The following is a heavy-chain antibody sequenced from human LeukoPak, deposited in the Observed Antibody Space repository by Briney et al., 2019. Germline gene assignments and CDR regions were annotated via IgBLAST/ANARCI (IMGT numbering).Heavy chain of an antibody. J-gene: IGHJ4*02. CDR2: IYSGGST. Sequence: PGGSLRLSCAASGFTVSSNYMSWVRQAPGKGLEWVSVIYSGGSTYYADSVKGRFTISRDNSKNTLYLQMNSLRAEDTAVYYCARDLVGATGGFDYWGQGTLVTVSS. D-gene: IGHD1-26*01. V-gene: IGHV3-66*01. CDR3: ARDLVGATGGFDY. CDR1: GFTVSSNY.